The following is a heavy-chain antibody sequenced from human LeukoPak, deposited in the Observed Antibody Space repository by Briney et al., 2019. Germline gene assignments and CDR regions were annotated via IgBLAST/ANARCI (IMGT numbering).Heavy chain of an antibody. CDR1: GFTFSSYG. CDR3: AREGMLRVHGAFDI. V-gene: IGHV3-30*19. D-gene: IGHD1-1*01. CDR2: ISYDGSNK. Sequence: PGRSLRLSCAASGFTFSSYGMHWVRQAPGKGLEWVAVISYDGSNKYYADSVKGRFTISRDNSKNTLYLQMNSLRAEDTAVYYCAREGMLRVHGAFDIWGQGTMVTVSS. J-gene: IGHJ3*02.